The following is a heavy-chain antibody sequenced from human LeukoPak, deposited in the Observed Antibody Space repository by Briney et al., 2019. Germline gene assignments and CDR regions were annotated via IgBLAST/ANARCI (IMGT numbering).Heavy chain of an antibody. CDR3: AREAGYYYDSSGRTKDDAFDI. Sequence: PSETLSLTCAVYGGSFSGYYWSWIRQPPGKGLEWIGEINHSGSTNYNPSLKSRVTISVDTSKNQFSLKLSSVTAADTAVYYCAREAGYYYDSSGRTKDDAFDIRGQGTMVTVSS. J-gene: IGHJ3*02. V-gene: IGHV4-34*01. CDR1: GGSFSGYY. D-gene: IGHD3-22*01. CDR2: INHSGST.